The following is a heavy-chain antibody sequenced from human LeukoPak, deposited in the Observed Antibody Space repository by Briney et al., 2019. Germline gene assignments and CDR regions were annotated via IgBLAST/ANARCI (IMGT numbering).Heavy chain of an antibody. D-gene: IGHD6-13*01. CDR1: GFTFSSYG. V-gene: IGHV3-30*18. J-gene: IGHJ4*02. CDR3: AKDGYGSSSWYGNYFDY. CDR2: ISYDGSNK. Sequence: PGKSLTLSCAASGFTFSSYGMHWVRQPPGKGLEWVAVISYDGSNKYYADSVKGRFTISRDNSKNTLYLQMNSLRAEDTAVYYCAKDGYGSSSWYGNYFDYWGQGTLVTVSS.